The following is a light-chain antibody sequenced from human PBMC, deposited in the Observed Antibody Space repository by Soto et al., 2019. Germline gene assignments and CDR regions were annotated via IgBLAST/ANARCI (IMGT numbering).Light chain of an antibody. CDR3: QQYNSDPLT. J-gene: IGKJ4*01. CDR2: KAS. V-gene: IGKV1-5*03. CDR1: QSISNW. Sequence: DIQMTQSPSTLSASVGDRVTITCRASQSISNWLAWYQQKPGKAPKLLIYKASSLESGVPSRFSGSGSGTEFTLTISSLPPDDFAAYSCQQYNSDPLTFGGGTKVEIK.